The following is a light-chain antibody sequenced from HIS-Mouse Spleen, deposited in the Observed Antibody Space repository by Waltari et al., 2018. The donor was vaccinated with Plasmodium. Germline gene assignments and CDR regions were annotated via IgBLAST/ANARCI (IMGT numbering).Light chain of an antibody. CDR3: NSRDSSGNHQV. J-gene: IGLJ3*02. CDR1: SLRSYY. CDR2: GKN. V-gene: IGLV3-19*01. Sequence: SSELTQDPAVSVALGQTVRITCQGDSLRSYYASWYQQKPGQAPVLVIYGKNNRPAGIADRLSGSSSGNTASLTITGAQAEDEADYYCNSRDSSGNHQVFGGGTKLTVL.